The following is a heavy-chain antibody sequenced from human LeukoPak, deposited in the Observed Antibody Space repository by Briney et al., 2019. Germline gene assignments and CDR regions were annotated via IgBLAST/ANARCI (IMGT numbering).Heavy chain of an antibody. Sequence: GESLVISCKGSGYNFGSYWIGWVRQVPGKGLEGMGIIYPGDSDTRYSPSFQGQVTISADKSIKTAYLQWSSLKASDTAMYYCASSTAVTTLYFDFWGQGTLATVSS. CDR2: IYPGDSDT. V-gene: IGHV5-51*01. J-gene: IGHJ4*02. CDR3: ASSTAVTTLYFDF. D-gene: IGHD4-17*01. CDR1: GYNFGSYW.